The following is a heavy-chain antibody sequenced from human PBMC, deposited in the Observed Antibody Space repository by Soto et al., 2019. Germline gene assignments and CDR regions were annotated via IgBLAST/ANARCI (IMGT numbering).Heavy chain of an antibody. Sequence: SETLSLTCAVSGGSISSGGYSWSWVRQPPGKGLEWIGYSYHSGSTYYNPSLKSRVTISVDRSKNQFSLKLSSVTAADTAVYYCARDSSSSVFSFDIWGQGTMGTVSS. CDR3: ARDSSSSVFSFDI. CDR1: GGSISSGGYS. CDR2: SYHSGST. V-gene: IGHV4-30-2*01. J-gene: IGHJ3*02. D-gene: IGHD6-13*01.